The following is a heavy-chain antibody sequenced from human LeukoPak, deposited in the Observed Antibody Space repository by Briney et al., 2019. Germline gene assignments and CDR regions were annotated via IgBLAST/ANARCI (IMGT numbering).Heavy chain of an antibody. CDR1: GLTSSGYS. Sequence: GGSLRLSCAASGLTSSGYSMSWVRQAPGKGLEWVSAITGSGSATDYADSVKGRFTISRDNSENTLYLQMNSLRAEDTAVYYCAKRRYHSSGYFDYWGQGTLVTVSS. CDR3: AKRRYHSSGYFDY. CDR2: ITGSGSAT. J-gene: IGHJ4*02. D-gene: IGHD3-22*01. V-gene: IGHV3-23*01.